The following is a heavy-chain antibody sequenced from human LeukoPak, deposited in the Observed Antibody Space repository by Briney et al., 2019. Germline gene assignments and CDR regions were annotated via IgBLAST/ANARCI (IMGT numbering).Heavy chain of an antibody. Sequence: GGSLRLSCAASGFTFSTYAMHWVRQAPGKGLEWVALISYDGSEKYYADSVKGRFTISRDNSKNTLYLQMNSLRAEDTAVYYCAKAVGYSSYYYYGMDVWGQGTTVTVSS. D-gene: IGHD5-12*01. CDR2: ISYDGSEK. CDR1: GFTFSTYA. CDR3: AKAVGYSSYYYYGMDV. V-gene: IGHV3-30*04. J-gene: IGHJ6*02.